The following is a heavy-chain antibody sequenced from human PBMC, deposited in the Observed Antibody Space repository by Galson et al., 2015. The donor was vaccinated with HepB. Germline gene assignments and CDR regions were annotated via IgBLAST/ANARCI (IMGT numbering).Heavy chain of an antibody. Sequence: SLRLSCAASGFTFSSYWMSWVRQAPGKGLEWVANIKQDGSEKYYVDSVKGRFTISRDNAKNSLYLQMNSLRAEDTAVYYCAREQYYYDSSGYCYWGQGTLVTVSS. CDR1: GFTFSSYW. CDR2: IKQDGSEK. V-gene: IGHV3-7*03. D-gene: IGHD3-22*01. J-gene: IGHJ4*02. CDR3: AREQYYYDSSGYCY.